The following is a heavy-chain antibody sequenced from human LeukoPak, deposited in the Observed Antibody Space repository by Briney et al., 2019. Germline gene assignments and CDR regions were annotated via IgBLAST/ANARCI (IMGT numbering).Heavy chain of an antibody. Sequence: PGGSLRLSCAASGFTFTTYSMNWVRQAPGKGLEWVGRIKSKTDGGTTDYAAPVKGRFTISRDDSKNTLYLQMNSLKTEDTAVYYCTTRSYSSLDYWGQGTLVTVSS. CDR3: TTRSYSSLDY. J-gene: IGHJ4*02. CDR1: GFTFTTYS. CDR2: IKSKTDGGTT. V-gene: IGHV3-15*01. D-gene: IGHD6-13*01.